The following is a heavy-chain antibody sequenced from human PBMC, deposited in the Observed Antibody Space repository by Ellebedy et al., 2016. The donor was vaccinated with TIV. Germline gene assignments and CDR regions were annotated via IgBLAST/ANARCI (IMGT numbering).Heavy chain of an antibody. V-gene: IGHV4-59*08. CDR3: ARGGFYDRDAFDI. CDR1: GGSIRSYV. J-gene: IGHJ3*02. D-gene: IGHD3-22*01. Sequence: SETLSLTCTVSGGSIRSYVWSWIRQPPGKGLEWTGHIHYTGSTNYNPSLKSRVTISVETSKNQFSLKPKSVTAADTAGYYCARGGFYDRDAFDIWGQGTVVTVSS. CDR2: IHYTGST.